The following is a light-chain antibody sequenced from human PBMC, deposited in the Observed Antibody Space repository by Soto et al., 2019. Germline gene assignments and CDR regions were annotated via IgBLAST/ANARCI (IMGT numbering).Light chain of an antibody. V-gene: IGLV1-47*01. Sequence: QSVLTQPPSASGTPGQRVTISCSGSSSNIGSNYAFWYQHLPGTAPKLLIYRNNQRPSGVPDRFSGSKSGTSASLAISGLRSEDETDYYCAAWDDSLSGVVFGGGPKLTVL. J-gene: IGLJ2*01. CDR3: AAWDDSLSGVV. CDR1: SSNIGSNY. CDR2: RNN.